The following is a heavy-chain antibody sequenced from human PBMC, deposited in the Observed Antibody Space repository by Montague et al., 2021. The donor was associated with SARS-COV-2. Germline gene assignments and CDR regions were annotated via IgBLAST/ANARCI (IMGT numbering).Heavy chain of an antibody. V-gene: IGHV6-1*01. D-gene: IGHD2-2*01. CDR2: TYYRSKWYN. Sequence: CAISGDSVSSNIATWNWIRQSPSRGFEWLGRTYYRSKWYNDYAESVKSRITIDPDTSKHQFSLHLNSVTPEDTAVYYCARIPVGSKYYFDFWGQGTLVTGSS. CDR1: GDSVSSNIAT. J-gene: IGHJ4*02. CDR3: ARIPVGSKYYFDF.